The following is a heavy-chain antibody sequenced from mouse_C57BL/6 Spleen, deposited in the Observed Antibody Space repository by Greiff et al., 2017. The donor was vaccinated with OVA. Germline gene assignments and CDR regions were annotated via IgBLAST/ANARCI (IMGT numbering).Heavy chain of an antibody. J-gene: IGHJ2*01. CDR1: GFTFSSYT. CDR2: ISGGGGYT. D-gene: IGHD4-1*01. Sequence: DVMLVESGGGLVKPGGSLKLSCAASGFTFSSYTMSWVRQTPEKRLEWVATISGGGGYTYYPDSVKGRFTISRDNAKNTLYLQMSSLRSEDTALYYCARHEGKPWDVVYFDYWGQGTTLTVSS. V-gene: IGHV5-9*01. CDR3: ARHEGKPWDVVYFDY.